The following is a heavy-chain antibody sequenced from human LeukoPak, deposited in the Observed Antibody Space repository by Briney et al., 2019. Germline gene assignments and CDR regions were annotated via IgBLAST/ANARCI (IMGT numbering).Heavy chain of an antibody. CDR3: ARDAARYGSGWYYDF. V-gene: IGHV3-23*01. Sequence: GGSLRLSCATSAFTFSSFAMSWVRQAPGKGLEWVSAISSDGGNTYYADSVKGRFTISRDNSRNTLYLQMNSLRAEDTAVYYCARDAARYGSGWYYDFWGQGTLVTVSS. CDR1: AFTFSSFA. J-gene: IGHJ4*02. CDR2: ISSDGGNT. D-gene: IGHD6-19*01.